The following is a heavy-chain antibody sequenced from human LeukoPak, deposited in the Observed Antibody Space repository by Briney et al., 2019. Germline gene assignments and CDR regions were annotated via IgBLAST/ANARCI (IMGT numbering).Heavy chain of an antibody. Sequence: PSETLSLTCSVSGGSISSYYWSWIRQPPGGGLEWIAYISYSGSTNYNPSLRSRVTISLDTSKNHFSLKLSSVTAADTAVYYCARQNSGYDLGPFAYWGQRILVTVSS. CDR3: ARQNSGYDLGPFAY. CDR1: GGSISSYY. J-gene: IGHJ4*02. CDR2: ISYSGST. V-gene: IGHV4-59*08. D-gene: IGHD5-12*01.